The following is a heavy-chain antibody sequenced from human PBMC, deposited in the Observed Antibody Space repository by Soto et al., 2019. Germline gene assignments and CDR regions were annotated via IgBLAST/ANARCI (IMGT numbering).Heavy chain of an antibody. CDR1: GGSFSGYY. V-gene: IGHV4-34*01. CDR2: INHSGST. CDR3: ARGPMRGEGGVAGLYYFDY. D-gene: IGHD6-19*01. J-gene: IGHJ4*02. Sequence: SETLSLTCAVYGGSFSGYYWSWIRQPPGKGLEWIGEINHSGSTNYNPSLKSRVTISVDTSKNQFSLKLSSVTAADTAVYYCARGPMRGEGGVAGLYYFDYWGQGTLVTVS.